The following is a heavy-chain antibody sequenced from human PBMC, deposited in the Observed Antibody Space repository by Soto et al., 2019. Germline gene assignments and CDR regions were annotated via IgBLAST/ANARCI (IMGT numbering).Heavy chain of an antibody. CDR3: ARGLSTAPDYYGSGRSYYFDY. D-gene: IGHD3-10*01. V-gene: IGHV4-34*01. CDR1: GGSFSGYY. Sequence: SETLSLTCAVYGGSFSGYYWSWIRQPPGKGLEWIGEINHSGSTNYNPSLKSRVTISVDTSKNQFSLKLSSVTAADTAVYYCARGLSTAPDYYGSGRSYYFDYWGQGTLVTVSS. J-gene: IGHJ4*02. CDR2: INHSGST.